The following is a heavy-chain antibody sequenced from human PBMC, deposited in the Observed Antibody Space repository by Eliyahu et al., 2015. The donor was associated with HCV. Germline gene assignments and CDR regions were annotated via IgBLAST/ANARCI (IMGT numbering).Heavy chain of an antibody. CDR3: TRGRGSVVVVAATGYYFDY. CDR2: IRSKAYGGTT. V-gene: IGHV3-49*03. J-gene: IGHJ4*02. Sequence: EVQLVESGGGLVQPGRSLRLSCTTSGFXFGDYXXSWFRQAPGKGLEWVGFIRSKAYGGTTEYAASVKGRFTISRDDSKSIAYLQMNSLKTEDTAVYYCTRGRGSVVVVAATGYYFDYWGQGTLVTVSS. D-gene: IGHD2-15*01. CDR1: GFXFGDYX.